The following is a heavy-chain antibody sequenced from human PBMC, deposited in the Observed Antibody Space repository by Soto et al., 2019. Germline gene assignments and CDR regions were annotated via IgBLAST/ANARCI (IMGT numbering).Heavy chain of an antibody. CDR1: GFTFGDYG. CDR2: ISWNSGNI. J-gene: IGHJ6*02. CDR3: AKDINGSPYYYGMDV. Sequence: EVQLVESGGGLVQPGRSLRLSCVASGFTFGDYGMHWVRQAPGKGLEWVSGISWNSGNIGYADSVKGRFTISRDNAKNFLYLQMNSLRAEDTALYYCAKDINGSPYYYGMDVWGQGTTVTVSS. V-gene: IGHV3-9*01. D-gene: IGHD1-26*01.